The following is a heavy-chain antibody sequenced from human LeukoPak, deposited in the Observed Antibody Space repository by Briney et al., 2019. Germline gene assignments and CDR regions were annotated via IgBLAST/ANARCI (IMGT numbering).Heavy chain of an antibody. CDR3: AKTRLLWFGESRDMDY. J-gene: IGHJ4*02. CDR1: GFTVSSNY. D-gene: IGHD3-10*01. CDR2: IYNGGST. V-gene: IGHV3-53*01. Sequence: GGSLRLSCAASGFTVSSNYMSWVRQAPGKGLEWVSVIYNGGSTYYADSVKGRFTISRDNSKNTLYLQMNSLRAEDTAVYYCAKTRLLWFGESRDMDYWGQGTLVTVSS.